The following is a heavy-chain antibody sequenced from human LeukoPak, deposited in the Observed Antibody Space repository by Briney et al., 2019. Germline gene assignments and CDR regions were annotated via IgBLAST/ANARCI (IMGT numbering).Heavy chain of an antibody. J-gene: IGHJ4*02. V-gene: IGHV1-69*04. CDR1: GGTFSSYA. Sequence: SVKVSCKASGGTFSSYAISWVRQAPGQGLEWMGRIIPILGIANYAQKFQGRVTITADTSTSTAYMELRSLRSDDTAVYYCARDVEYDYVWGSYDYWGQGTLVTVSS. CDR3: ARDVEYDYVWGSYDY. D-gene: IGHD3-16*01. CDR2: IIPILGIA.